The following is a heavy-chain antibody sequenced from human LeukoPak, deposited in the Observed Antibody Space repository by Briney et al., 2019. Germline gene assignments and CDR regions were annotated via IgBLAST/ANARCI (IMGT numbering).Heavy chain of an antibody. J-gene: IGHJ6*04. CDR2: IYTSGST. Sequence: ETLSLTCTVSGGSIISYYWSWLRQPPGKGLEWIGRIYTSGSTNYNPSLKSRVTISVDKSKNQFSLKLSSVTAADTAVYYCARETPYTIFGVVTLGMDVWGKGTTVTVSS. D-gene: IGHD3-3*01. CDR1: GGSIISYY. V-gene: IGHV4-4*07. CDR3: ARETPYTIFGVVTLGMDV.